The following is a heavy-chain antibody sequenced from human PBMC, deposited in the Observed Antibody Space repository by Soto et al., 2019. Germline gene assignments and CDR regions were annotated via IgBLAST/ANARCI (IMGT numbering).Heavy chain of an antibody. CDR2: IYHSGST. CDR3: ARDGQFCSGNSCYSGAFDI. CDR1: GGSISSYY. Sequence: QVQLQESGPGLVKPSETLSLTCTVSGGSISSYYWSWIRQPPGKGLEWIGYIYHSGSTSYNPSLTSRVTISVDTSKNQCPLRLSSVTAADTAVYYCARDGQFCSGNSCYSGAFDIWGQGTMVTVSS. V-gene: IGHV4-59*01. J-gene: IGHJ3*02. D-gene: IGHD2-15*01.